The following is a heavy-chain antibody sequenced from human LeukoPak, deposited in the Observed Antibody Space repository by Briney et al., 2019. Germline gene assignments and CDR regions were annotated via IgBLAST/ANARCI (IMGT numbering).Heavy chain of an antibody. CDR2: INPNSGGT. V-gene: IGHV1-2*02. Sequence: ASVKVSCKASGYTFTGYYMHWVRQAPGQGLEWMGWINPNSGGTNYAQKFQGRVTMTRDTSIRTAYMELSRLRSDDTAVYYCARSKGDSSGYYFAVLGYWGQGTLVTVSS. D-gene: IGHD3-22*01. CDR1: GYTFTGYY. J-gene: IGHJ4*02. CDR3: ARSKGDSSGYYFAVLGY.